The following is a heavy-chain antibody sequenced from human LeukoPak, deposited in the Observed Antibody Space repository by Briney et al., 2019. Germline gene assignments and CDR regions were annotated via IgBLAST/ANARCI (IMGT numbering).Heavy chain of an antibody. CDR1: GGTFSSYA. D-gene: IGHD6-13*01. J-gene: IGHJ4*02. CDR3: ARGRGIAAAGTGDY. CDR2: IIPIFGTA. V-gene: IGHV1-69*13. Sequence: ASVKVSCKASGGTFSSYAISWVRQAPGQGLEWMGGIIPIFGTANYAQKFQGRVTITADESTSTAYMELSSLRSEDTAVYYCARGRGIAAAGTGDYWGQGTLVTVSS.